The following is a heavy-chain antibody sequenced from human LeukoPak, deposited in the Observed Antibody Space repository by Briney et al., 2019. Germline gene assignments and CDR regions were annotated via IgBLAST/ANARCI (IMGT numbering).Heavy chain of an antibody. D-gene: IGHD3-10*01. CDR1: GFTFSRYA. CDR2: ISSNGGST. CDR3: VKDSSSGSYFDY. Sequence: PGGSLRLSCSASGFTFSRYAMHWVRQAPGKGLEYVSAISSNGGSTYHADSVKGRFTISRDNPRNTLHLQMSSLRVEDTAVYYCVKDSSSGSYFDYWGQGTLVTVSS. J-gene: IGHJ4*02. V-gene: IGHV3-64D*06.